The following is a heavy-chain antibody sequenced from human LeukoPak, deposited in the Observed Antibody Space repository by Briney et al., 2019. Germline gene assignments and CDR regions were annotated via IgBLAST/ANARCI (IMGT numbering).Heavy chain of an antibody. CDR3: AKGYCSTTSCYSFGVDY. Sequence: GGSLRLSCAASRFTFSTYGMHWVRQAPGKGLEWVAVISYDGSNKYYADSVKGRFTISRDNSKNTLYLQMNSLRAEDTAVYYCAKGYCSTTSCYSFGVDYWGQGTLVTVSS. CDR1: RFTFSTYG. D-gene: IGHD2-2*01. CDR2: ISYDGSNK. V-gene: IGHV3-30*18. J-gene: IGHJ4*02.